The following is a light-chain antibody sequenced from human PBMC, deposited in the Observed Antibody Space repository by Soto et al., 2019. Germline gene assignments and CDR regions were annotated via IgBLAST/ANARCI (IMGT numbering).Light chain of an antibody. CDR3: QQYGSS. CDR2: GAS. V-gene: IGKV3-20*01. J-gene: IGKJ1*01. Sequence: EIVLTQSPGTLSLSPGERATLSCRASQSVSSSYLAWYQHKPGQAPRLLIYGASSRATGIPDRFSGSGSGKDFTLTISRLEPEDFAVYYCQQYGSSFGQGTKVDIK. CDR1: QSVSSSY.